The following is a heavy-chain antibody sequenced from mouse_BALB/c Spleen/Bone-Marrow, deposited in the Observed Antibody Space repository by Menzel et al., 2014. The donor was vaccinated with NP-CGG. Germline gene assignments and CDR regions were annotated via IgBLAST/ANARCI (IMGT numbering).Heavy chain of an antibody. CDR1: GFDFSGFW. Sequence: EVQVVESGGGLVQPGGSLKLSCAASGFDFSGFWMGWVRQAPGKGLEWIGEINPDSSTINYTPSLKGRFIISRDNAKNTLYLKMSRVRSEDTALYYCARLGYYGGFAYWGQGTLVTVSA. CDR2: INPDSSTI. D-gene: IGHD2-3*01. CDR3: ARLGYYGGFAY. V-gene: IGHV4-1*02. J-gene: IGHJ3*01.